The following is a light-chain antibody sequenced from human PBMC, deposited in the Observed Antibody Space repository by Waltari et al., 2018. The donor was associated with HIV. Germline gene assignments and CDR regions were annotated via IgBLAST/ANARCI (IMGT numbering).Light chain of an antibody. Sequence: QSALTQPASVSGSRGQSITISCTGTNSDIGSYDFVSWYQQHPGDAPKLIIYEVSYRPSGVSERFSGSKSINAASLTISGLQADDEADYYCCSYTSAATWVFGGGTKVTVL. CDR1: NSDIGSYDF. CDR2: EVS. J-gene: IGLJ3*02. CDR3: CSYTSAATWV. V-gene: IGLV2-14*01.